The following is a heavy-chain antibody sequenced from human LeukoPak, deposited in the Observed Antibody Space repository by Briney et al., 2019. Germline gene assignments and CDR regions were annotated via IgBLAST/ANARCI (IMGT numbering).Heavy chain of an antibody. D-gene: IGHD6-6*01. CDR2: IIPILGIA. CDR3: ARSKQQLVPYYYYYMDV. J-gene: IGHJ6*03. Sequence: VKLFCKVSRGTFSRYAISWVRQAPGQGLEWMGGIIPILGIANEAQKFQGRVRITTDESTSTAYMELSSLRSEDTAVYYCARSKQQLVPYYYYYMDVWGKGTTVTVSS. CDR1: RGTFSRYA. V-gene: IGHV1-69*10.